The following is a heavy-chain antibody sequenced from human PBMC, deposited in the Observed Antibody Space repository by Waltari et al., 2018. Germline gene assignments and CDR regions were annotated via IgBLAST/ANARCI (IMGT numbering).Heavy chain of an antibody. D-gene: IGHD6-6*01. CDR2: SSSSGSTI. J-gene: IGHJ5*02. CDR1: GFTFSDYY. Sequence: QVQLVESGGGLVKPGGSLRLSCAASGFTFSDYYMSWIRQAPGKWLEWGSYSSSSGSTIYYADSGKGRFTISRDNAKNSLYLQMNSLRAEDTAVYYCARSSSYNWFDPWGQGTLVTVSS. CDR3: ARSSSYNWFDP. V-gene: IGHV3-11*04.